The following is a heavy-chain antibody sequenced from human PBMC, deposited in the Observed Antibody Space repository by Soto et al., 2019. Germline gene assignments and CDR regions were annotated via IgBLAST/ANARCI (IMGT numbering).Heavy chain of an antibody. D-gene: IGHD6-13*01. V-gene: IGHV4-61*01. CDR1: GGSVSSGSYY. CDR3: ARDQGAAAGDDAFDI. Sequence: SETLSLTCTVSGGSVSSGSYYWSWIRQPPGKGLEWIGYIYYSGSTNYNPSLKSRVNISIDTSKNQLSQKLSSVTAADTEVYNCARDQGAAAGDDAFDIWGQRTMVTVSS. CDR2: IYYSGST. J-gene: IGHJ3*02.